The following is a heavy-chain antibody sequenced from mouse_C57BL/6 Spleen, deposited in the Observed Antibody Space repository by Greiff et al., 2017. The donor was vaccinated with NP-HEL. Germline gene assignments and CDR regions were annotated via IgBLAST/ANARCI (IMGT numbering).Heavy chain of an antibody. V-gene: IGHV5-6*01. D-gene: IGHD1-1*01. CDR3: ARHDYYGSFYWYFDV. J-gene: IGHJ1*03. CDR2: ISSGGSYT. CDR1: GFTFSSYG. Sequence: EVMLVESGGDLVKPGGSLKLSCAASGFTFSSYGMSWVRQTPDKRLEWVATISSGGSYTYYPDSVKGRFTISRDNAKNTLYLQMSSLKSEDTAMYYCARHDYYGSFYWYFDVWGTGTTVTVSS.